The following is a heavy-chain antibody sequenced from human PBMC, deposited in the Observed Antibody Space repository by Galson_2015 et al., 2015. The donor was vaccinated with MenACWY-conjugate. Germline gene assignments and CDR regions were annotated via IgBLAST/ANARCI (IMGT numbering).Heavy chain of an antibody. D-gene: IGHD3-22*01. Sequence: TLSLTCTVSGGSISSYYWSWIRQPPGKGLEWIGYIYYSGSTNYNPSLKSRVTISVDTFKNQFSLKLSSVTAADTAVHYCARLGGTYYDSSGYDYWGQGTLVTVSS. V-gene: IGHV4-59*01. CDR3: ARLGGTYYDSSGYDY. J-gene: IGHJ4*02. CDR2: IYYSGST. CDR1: GGSISSYY.